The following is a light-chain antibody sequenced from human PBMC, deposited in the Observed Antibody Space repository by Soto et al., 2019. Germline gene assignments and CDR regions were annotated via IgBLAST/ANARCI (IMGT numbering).Light chain of an antibody. Sequence: DIQMTQSPSTLSASLGDRVTITCRASQSISTWLAWYQQKPGKAPKLLIYDASTLQSGVPSRFSGSGSETEFTLTISSLQPDDFAAYYCQQYGSSEYTFGQGTKLEIK. V-gene: IGKV1-5*01. CDR2: DAS. CDR1: QSISTW. CDR3: QQYGSSEYT. J-gene: IGKJ2*01.